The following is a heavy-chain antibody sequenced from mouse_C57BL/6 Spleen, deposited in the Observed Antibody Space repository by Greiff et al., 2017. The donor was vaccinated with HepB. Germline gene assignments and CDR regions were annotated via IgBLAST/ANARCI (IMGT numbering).Heavy chain of an antibody. V-gene: IGHV1-69*01. CDR2: IDPSDSYT. D-gene: IGHD1-1*01. J-gene: IGHJ2*01. CDR1: GYTFTSYW. Sequence: QVQLQQPGAELVMPGASVKLSCKASGYTFTSYWMHWVKQRPGQGLEWIGEIDPSDSYTNYNQKFKGKSTLTVDKSSSTAYMQLSSLPSEDSAVYYCARWGDYYRAFDYWGQGTTLTVSS. CDR3: ARWGDYYRAFDY.